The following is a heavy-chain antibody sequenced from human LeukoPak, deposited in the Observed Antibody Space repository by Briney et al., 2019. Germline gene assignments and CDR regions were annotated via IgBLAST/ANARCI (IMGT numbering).Heavy chain of an antibody. CDR2: INHSGST. Sequence: SETLSLTCAVYGGSFSPYYWSWIRQPPGKGLEWIGEINHSGSTNYNPPLKSRVTIPVDTSKNQFSLRLSSVTAADTAVYYCARGGFYCGGDCYVDYWGQGTLVTVSS. CDR1: GGSFSPYY. D-gene: IGHD2-21*02. CDR3: ARGGFYCGGDCYVDY. J-gene: IGHJ4*02. V-gene: IGHV4-34*01.